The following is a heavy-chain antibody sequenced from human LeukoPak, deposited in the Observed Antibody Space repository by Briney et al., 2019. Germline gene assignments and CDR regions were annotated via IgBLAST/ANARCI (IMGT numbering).Heavy chain of an antibody. CDR2: FSGSGGST. Sequence: HTGGSLRLSCAASVFTFSSYAMSWARQAPGKGLEWVSAFSGSGGSTYYADSVKGRFTISRDNSKNTLYLQMNSLRAEDTAVYYCAKDLGGYGSGSPDWFDPWGQGTLVTVSS. CDR1: VFTFSSYA. V-gene: IGHV3-23*01. J-gene: IGHJ5*02. CDR3: AKDLGGYGSGSPDWFDP. D-gene: IGHD3-10*01.